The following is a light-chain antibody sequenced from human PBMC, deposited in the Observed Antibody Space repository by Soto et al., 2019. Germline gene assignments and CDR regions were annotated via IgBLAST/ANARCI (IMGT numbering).Light chain of an antibody. Sequence: QSALTQPASVSGSPGRSVTISCTGSSSDVGDFNYVSWYQHLPGRAPNLIIYDVTNRPSGISYRFSASKYGRTASLTISGLQAEDAADYYCSSYSSSPTHVVFGGGTKVTVL. V-gene: IGLV2-14*03. J-gene: IGLJ2*01. CDR3: SSYSSSPTHVV. CDR1: SSDVGDFNY. CDR2: DVT.